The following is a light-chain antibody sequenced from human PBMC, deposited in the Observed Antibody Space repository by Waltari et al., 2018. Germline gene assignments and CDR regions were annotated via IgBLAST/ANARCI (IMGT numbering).Light chain of an antibody. CDR3: SSYTSTWV. V-gene: IGLV2-14*04. CDR2: YVS. J-gene: IGLJ3*02. Sequence: VSWDQEQPGKAPQLMISYVSTRPSGVSIRFSGSKSGNTASLTISGLQAEDEADYYCSSYTSTWVFGGGTKLTVL.